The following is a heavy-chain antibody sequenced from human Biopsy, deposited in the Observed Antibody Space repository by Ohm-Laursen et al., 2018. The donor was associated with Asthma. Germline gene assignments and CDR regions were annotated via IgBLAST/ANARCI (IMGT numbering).Heavy chain of an antibody. D-gene: IGHD3-16*01. CDR3: ARMISYYDEMRDTFFDY. V-gene: IGHV7-4-1*02. J-gene: IGHJ4*02. CDR2: INTNTGNP. CDR1: GYTVTRYA. Sequence: ASVKVSCKASGYTVTRYAINWVRQAPGQGLEWMGWINTNTGNPTYAQGFTGRFVFSLDTSVNTAHLQISSLKAEDTAVYFCARMISYYDEMRDTFFDYWGQGTLVTVSS.